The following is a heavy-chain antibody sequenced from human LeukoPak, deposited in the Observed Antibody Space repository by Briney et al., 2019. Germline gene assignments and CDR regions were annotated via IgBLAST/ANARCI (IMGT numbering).Heavy chain of an antibody. J-gene: IGHJ4*02. D-gene: IGHD3-16*02. Sequence: PGGSLRLSCAASGFTFSGHAMNWVRQAPGMGLEWVSAVSDSGGSTYYADSVKGRFTISRDNSKNKVYLQMNSLRDEDTAVYYCAKGEKTRPFGGVIDYWGQGTLVTVSS. V-gene: IGHV3-23*01. CDR3: AKGEKTRPFGGVIDY. CDR2: VSDSGGST. CDR1: GFTFSGHA.